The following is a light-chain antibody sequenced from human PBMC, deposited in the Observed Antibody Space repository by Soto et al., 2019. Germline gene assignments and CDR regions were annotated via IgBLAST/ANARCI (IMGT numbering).Light chain of an antibody. CDR3: QQYGTSSGT. J-gene: IGKJ3*01. CDR2: TVS. CDR1: QSVSGSY. V-gene: IGKV3-20*01. Sequence: EIVLTQSPGTLSLSPGERAILSCRASQSVSGSYLACYQQKPGQAPRPLIYTVSTRAAGIADWFSGSGSGPDFPLTISRLEPEDFAVYYCQQYGTSSGTFGPGTKVDIK.